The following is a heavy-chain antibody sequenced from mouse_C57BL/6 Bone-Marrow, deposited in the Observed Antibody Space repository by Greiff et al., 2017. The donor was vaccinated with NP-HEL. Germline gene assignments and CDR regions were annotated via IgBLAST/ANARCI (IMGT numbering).Heavy chain of an antibody. D-gene: IGHD2-10*02. V-gene: IGHV1-4*01. CDR3: ARAVYGNYDWYFDV. Sequence: QVQLKESGAELARPGASVKMSCKASGYTFTSYTMHWVKQRPGQGLEWIGYINPSSGYTKYNQKFKDKATLTADKSSSTAYMQLSSLPSEDSAVYYCARAVYGNYDWYFDVWGTGTTVTVSS. CDR2: INPSSGYT. CDR1: GYTFTSYT. J-gene: IGHJ1*03.